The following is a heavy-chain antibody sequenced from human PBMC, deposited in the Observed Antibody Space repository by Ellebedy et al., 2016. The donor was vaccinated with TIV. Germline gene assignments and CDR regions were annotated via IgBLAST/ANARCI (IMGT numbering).Heavy chain of an antibody. D-gene: IGHD3-10*01. CDR2: IYHSGHI. V-gene: IGHV4-39*01. J-gene: IGHJ5*02. CDR3: ARHVPPPFFYGSASDSGGWFDP. Sequence: MPSETLSLTCSVSGGSISSSPHYWAWVRQPPGKGPEWIGSIYHSGHIYHNWSLRSRVSISVDTTKNQFSLKLDSVTAADTAVYFCARHVPPPFFYGSASDSGGWFDPWGQGTLVTVSS. CDR1: GGSISSSPHY.